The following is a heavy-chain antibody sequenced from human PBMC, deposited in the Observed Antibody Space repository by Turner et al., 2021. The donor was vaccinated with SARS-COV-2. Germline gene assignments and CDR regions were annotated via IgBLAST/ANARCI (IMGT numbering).Heavy chain of an antibody. D-gene: IGHD6-19*01. Sequence: EVQLVESGGGLVKPRGYRRLSCAASGFTFSAYTMNWVRQAPGKGLEWVSSISSGSSYIYYADSVKGRFTISRDNAKNSLYLQMNSLRAEDTAVYYCARDVTMTQWLVPSYGMDVWGQGTTVTVSS. J-gene: IGHJ6*02. CDR2: ISSGSSYI. CDR3: ARDVTMTQWLVPSYGMDV. CDR1: GFTFSAYT. V-gene: IGHV3-21*01.